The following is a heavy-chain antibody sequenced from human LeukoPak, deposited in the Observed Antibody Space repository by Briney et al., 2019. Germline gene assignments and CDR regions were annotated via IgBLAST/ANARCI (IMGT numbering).Heavy chain of an antibody. D-gene: IGHD3-10*01. CDR2: ISSSGGII. Sequence: GGSLRLSCAASGFTFTSYEMNWVRQAPGKGLQWVSYISSSGGIIYDADSVQGRFTISRDNTKNSLYLQMNSLRVEDTAVYYCASRYGSGRKKAGPFDYWGQGTLVTVSS. CDR3: ASRYGSGRKKAGPFDY. J-gene: IGHJ4*02. V-gene: IGHV3-48*03. CDR1: GFTFTSYE.